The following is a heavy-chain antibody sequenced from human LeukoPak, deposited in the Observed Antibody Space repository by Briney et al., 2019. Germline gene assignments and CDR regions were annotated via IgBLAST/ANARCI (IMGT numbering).Heavy chain of an antibody. Sequence: PGGSLRLSCAASGFTFSSYSMNWVRQAPGRGLEWVSSISSSSCYIYYADSVKGRFTISRDNDKNSLYLQMNSLRAEDTAVYYCARSPGYCSSTSCYIHYYGMDVWGQGTTVTVSS. CDR2: ISSSSCYI. V-gene: IGHV3-21*01. J-gene: IGHJ6*02. CDR1: GFTFSSYS. CDR3: ARSPGYCSSTSCYIHYYGMDV. D-gene: IGHD2-2*02.